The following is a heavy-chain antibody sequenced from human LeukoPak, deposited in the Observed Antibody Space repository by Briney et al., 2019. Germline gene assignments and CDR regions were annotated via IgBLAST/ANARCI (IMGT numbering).Heavy chain of an antibody. V-gene: IGHV6-1*01. D-gene: IGHD3-3*01. CDR2: TYYRSKWYN. Sequence: SQTLSLTCAISGDSVSSNSAAWNWIRQSPSRGLEWLGRTYYRSKWYNDYAVSVKSRITINPDTSKNQFSLQLNSVTPEDTAVYYCARAPPRTYHDLWSGYSGFDYWGQGTLVTVSS. CDR1: GDSVSSNSAA. CDR3: ARAPPRTYHDLWSGYSGFDY. J-gene: IGHJ4*02.